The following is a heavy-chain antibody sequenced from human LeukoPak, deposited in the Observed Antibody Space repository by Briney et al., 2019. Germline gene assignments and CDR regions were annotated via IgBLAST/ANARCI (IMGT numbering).Heavy chain of an antibody. CDR1: GFSVTTSGVG. D-gene: IGHD3-22*01. J-gene: IGHJ4*02. Sequence: SGPTLVKPTQTLTLTCTFSGFSVTTSGVGVGWIRQSPGKALEWLALIYGDENKRYSPSLKSRLTITKDTSKNLVVLKMTNMDPMDTATYFCTHGRAFYYDITGYFPAFDYWGQGALVTVSS. CDR2: IYGDENK. CDR3: THGRAFYYDITGYFPAFDY. V-gene: IGHV2-5*02.